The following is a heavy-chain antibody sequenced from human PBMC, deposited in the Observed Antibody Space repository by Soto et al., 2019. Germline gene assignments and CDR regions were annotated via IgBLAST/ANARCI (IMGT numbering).Heavy chain of an antibody. CDR1: GGSISSSSYY. Sequence: ASETLSLTCTVSGGSISSSSYYWGWIRQPPGKGLEWIGSIYYSGSTYYNPSLKSRVTISVDTSKNQFSLKLSSVTAADTAVYYCARHGFGSSYYYYGMDVWGQGTTVTVSS. J-gene: IGHJ6*02. V-gene: IGHV4-39*01. CDR3: ARHGFGSSYYYYGMDV. CDR2: IYYSGST. D-gene: IGHD6-13*01.